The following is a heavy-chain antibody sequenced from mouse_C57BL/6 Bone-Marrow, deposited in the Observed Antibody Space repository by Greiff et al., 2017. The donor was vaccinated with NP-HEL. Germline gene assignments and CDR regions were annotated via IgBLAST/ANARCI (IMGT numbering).Heavy chain of an antibody. V-gene: IGHV5-16*01. CDR2: INYDGSST. Sequence: EVMLVESEGGLVQPGSSMKLSCTASGFTFSDYYMAWVRQVPEKGLEWVANINYDGSSTYYLDSLKSRFIISRDNAKNILYLQMSSLKSEDTATYYCARSPYYGGRYYFDYWGQGTTLTVSS. J-gene: IGHJ2*01. CDR3: ARSPYYGGRYYFDY. D-gene: IGHD1-1*01. CDR1: GFTFSDYY.